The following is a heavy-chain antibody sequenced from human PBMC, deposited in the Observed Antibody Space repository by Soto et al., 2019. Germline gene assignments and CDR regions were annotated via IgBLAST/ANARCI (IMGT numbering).Heavy chain of an antibody. CDR1: GGTFSSYT. CDR3: ARGVVESYLLDY. CDR2: IIPILGIA. J-gene: IGHJ4*02. V-gene: IGHV1-69*02. D-gene: IGHD2-2*01. Sequence: GASLKVSCKASGGTFSSYTISWVRQAPGQGLEWMGRIIPILGIASYAQKFQGRVTITADKSTSTAYMELSSLRSEDTAVYYCARGVVESYLLDYWGQGTLVTVSS.